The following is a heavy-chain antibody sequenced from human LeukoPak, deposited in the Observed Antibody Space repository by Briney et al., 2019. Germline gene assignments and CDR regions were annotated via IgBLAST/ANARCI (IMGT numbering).Heavy chain of an antibody. CDR1: GYTFTSYG. CDR2: SSTSNGNR. V-gene: IGHV1-18*04. J-gene: IGHJ5*02. D-gene: IGHD3-16*01. Sequence: ASVQVSFKTSGYTFTSYGITWVRPAPGQGLEWVGWSSTSNGNRDYAQRFQGRVTMTTDTSTTTGYMELRSLRSDDTAVYYCVRGGDWFGPWGQGTLVTVSS. CDR3: VRGGDWFGP.